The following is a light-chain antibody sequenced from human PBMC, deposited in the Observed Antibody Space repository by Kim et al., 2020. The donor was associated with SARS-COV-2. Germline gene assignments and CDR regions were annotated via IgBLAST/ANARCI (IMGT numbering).Light chain of an antibody. CDR1: SLRNYY. CDR3: NSRDSSGNHLV. Sequence: ELTQDPAVSVALGQTVRITCQGDSLRNYYASWYQQQPGQAPVLVLFGKNNRPSGIPDRFSGSKSGNTASLTITGAQAEDEADYYCNSRDSSGNHLVFGGGTKLTVL. CDR2: GKN. J-gene: IGLJ3*02. V-gene: IGLV3-19*01.